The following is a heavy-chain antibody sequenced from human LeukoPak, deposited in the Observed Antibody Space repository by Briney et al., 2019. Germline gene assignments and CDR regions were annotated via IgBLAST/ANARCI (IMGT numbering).Heavy chain of an antibody. V-gene: IGHV3-48*03. D-gene: IGHD3-16*02. CDR3: AKAYEGVWGTYRKFDY. CDR1: GFTFRSYE. Sequence: GGSLRLSGEDSGFTFRSYEMNWVRQAPGKGLEWIAYLSSSGSAFSYADSVKGRFTISRDNSKNTLYLQMNSLRAEDAAVYYCAKAYEGVWGTYRKFDYWGQGTLVTVSS. CDR2: LSSSGSAF. J-gene: IGHJ4*02.